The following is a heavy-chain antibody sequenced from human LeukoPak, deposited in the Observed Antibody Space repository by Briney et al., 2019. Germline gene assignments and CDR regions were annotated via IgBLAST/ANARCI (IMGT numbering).Heavy chain of an antibody. CDR2: IYNSGST. J-gene: IGHJ4*02. Sequence: PSETLSLTCTVSGDSISSYYWSWIRQPPGKGLEWIGFIYNSGSTNYNPALKSRVIISADTSKNQSSLKLSSVTAADTAVYYCAKGRYSTRIDYWGQGTLVIVSS. CDR3: AKGRYSTRIDY. V-gene: IGHV4-59*01. CDR1: GDSISSYY. D-gene: IGHD4-11*01.